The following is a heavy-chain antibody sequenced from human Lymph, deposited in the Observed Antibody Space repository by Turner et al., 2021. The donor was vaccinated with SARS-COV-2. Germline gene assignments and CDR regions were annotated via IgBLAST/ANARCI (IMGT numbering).Heavy chain of an antibody. V-gene: IGHV3-30-3*01. J-gene: IGHJ4*02. CDR3: ARGLSGNYYFFDY. Sequence: QVQLVESGGGVVQPGRSLKLSCAASGFTFSSHAMHWVRQAPGKGLEWVALISYDGNNKYYADSVRGRFTISRDNSKNTLYLQMNSLRAEDTAVYYCARGLSGNYYFFDYWGQGTLVTVSS. D-gene: IGHD1-26*01. CDR2: ISYDGNNK. CDR1: GFTFSSHA.